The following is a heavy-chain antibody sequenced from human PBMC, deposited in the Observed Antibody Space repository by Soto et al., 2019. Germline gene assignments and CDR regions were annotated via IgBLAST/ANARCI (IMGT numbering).Heavy chain of an antibody. D-gene: IGHD2-15*01. CDR1: GFTFSGYA. CDR3: AKEGGIGYCSGGSCPDAFDI. CDR2: ISGSGGST. J-gene: IGHJ3*02. V-gene: IGHV3-23*01. Sequence: GGSLRLSCAASGFTFSGYAMSWVRQSPGKGLEWVSAISGSGGSTYYADSVKGRFTISRDNSKNTLYLQMNSLRAEDTAVYYCAKEGGIGYCSGGSCPDAFDIWGQGTMVTVSS.